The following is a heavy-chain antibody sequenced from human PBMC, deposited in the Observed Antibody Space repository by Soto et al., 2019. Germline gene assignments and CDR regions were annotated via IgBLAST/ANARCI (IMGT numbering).Heavy chain of an antibody. V-gene: IGHV4-39*02. D-gene: IGHD2-15*01. CDR3: GRVVEGATRHTDSDS. CDR1: GVSIHNSHSF. J-gene: IGHJ5*02. Sequence: SETLSLTCGVSGVSIHNSHSFWVGIRQPPGKGLEFIGSVYHSGGSYYNPSLKGRVTISVDTSNNQISLRVNSVTAADTAVYYCGRVVEGATRHTDSDSWGQGMLVTVSP. CDR2: VYHSGGS.